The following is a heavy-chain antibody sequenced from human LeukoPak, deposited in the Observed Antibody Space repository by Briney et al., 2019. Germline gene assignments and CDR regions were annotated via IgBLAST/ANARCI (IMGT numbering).Heavy chain of an antibody. CDR3: ARGLLWFGTYAFDI. V-gene: IGHV3-48*01. J-gene: IGHJ3*02. D-gene: IGHD3-10*01. CDR2: IGSTGSTI. CDR1: GFAFRSYS. Sequence: LPGGSLRLSCVASGFAFRSYSMNWVRQAPGKGLEWVAYIGSTGSTIYYADSVKGRFTISRDTAKNSLYLQMRSLTAEDTAVYYCARGLLWFGTYAFDIWGQGTMVTVSS.